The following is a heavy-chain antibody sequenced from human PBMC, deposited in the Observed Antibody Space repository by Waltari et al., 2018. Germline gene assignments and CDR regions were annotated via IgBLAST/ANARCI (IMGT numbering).Heavy chain of an antibody. J-gene: IGHJ3*01. CDR3: ATSQSGTYYDAIVV. D-gene: IGHD1-26*01. CDR1: GGTCSIPT. Sequence: QVQRVQSGAEVKKPGSSVKVSCKASGGTCSIPTVTWVRLAPGQGLDWMGRIVPILGLTYYAQSFQGRVTISADESTSTVYMELRSLTFEDSAVYYCATSQSGTYYDAIVVWGQGTKVT. V-gene: IGHV1-69*02. CDR2: IVPILGLT.